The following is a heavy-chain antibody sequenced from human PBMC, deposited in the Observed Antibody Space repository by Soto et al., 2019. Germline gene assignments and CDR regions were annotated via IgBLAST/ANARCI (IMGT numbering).Heavy chain of an antibody. CDR2: YGGSGGSR. D-gene: IGHD3-10*01. V-gene: IGHV3-23*01. CDR3: VKFRGRAYPYYYMDV. Sequence: VQLLESGGGLVKWGGSLRLSCPTSGLTLSNYGMTWVRQAPGKGLEWVSYGGSGGSRYYAESVKGRFTISRDNSKNTLSLEMNSLRAEDTATYYCVKFRGRAYPYYYMDVWGKGTTVTVSS. CDR1: GLTLSNYG. J-gene: IGHJ6*03.